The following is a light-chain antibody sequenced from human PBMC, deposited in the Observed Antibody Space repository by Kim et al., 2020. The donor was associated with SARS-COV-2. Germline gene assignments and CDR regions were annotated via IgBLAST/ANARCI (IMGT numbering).Light chain of an antibody. CDR1: TRVRNNY. J-gene: IGKJ4*01. CDR3: QKHDDTPLT. CDR2: DAS. V-gene: IGKV3-20*01. Sequence: SPGERATLSCRGITRVRNNYLAWYQQRPGQVPRLIIFDASTRATGIPDRFSGSGSGTDFTLTISRLEPEDSAVYYCQKHDDTPLTFGGGTKVDIK.